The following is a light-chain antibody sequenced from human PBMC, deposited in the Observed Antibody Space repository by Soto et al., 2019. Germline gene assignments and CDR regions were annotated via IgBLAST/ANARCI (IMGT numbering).Light chain of an antibody. CDR3: QQRDKWPRT. V-gene: IGKV3-11*01. J-gene: IGKJ2*01. CDR2: GAS. Sequence: EIVLTQSPATLSLSPGERATLSCSASQSVGSYLAWYQHKPGQAPRLLIYGASNRATDIPGRFSGRGAGTDFTLAIRSLESGDTAVYYCQQRDKWPRTFGQGTKLEIK. CDR1: QSVGSY.